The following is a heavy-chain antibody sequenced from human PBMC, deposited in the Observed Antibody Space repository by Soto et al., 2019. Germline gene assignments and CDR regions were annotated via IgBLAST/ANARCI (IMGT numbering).Heavy chain of an antibody. CDR1: GFTFSSYA. CDR3: AKARVPDFWSGYFSVDY. Sequence: GGSLRLSCVASGFTFSSYAMSWVRQAPGKGLEWVSAISGSGGSTYYADSVKGRFTISRDNSKNTLYLQMNSLRAEDTAVYYCAKARVPDFWSGYFSVDYWGQGTLVTVSS. V-gene: IGHV3-23*01. CDR2: ISGSGGST. D-gene: IGHD3-3*01. J-gene: IGHJ4*02.